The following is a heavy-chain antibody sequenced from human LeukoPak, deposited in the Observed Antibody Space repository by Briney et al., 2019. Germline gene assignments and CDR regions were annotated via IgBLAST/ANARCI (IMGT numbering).Heavy chain of an antibody. CDR2: IYHSGST. Sequence: SETLSLTCTVSGGSISSGGYYWSWIRQPPGKGLEWIGYIYHSGSTYYNPSLKSRVTISVDRSKNQFSLKLSSVTAADTAVYYCARPSSGWYDAFDIWGQGTMVTVSS. CDR3: ARPSSGWYDAFDI. V-gene: IGHV4-30-2*01. J-gene: IGHJ3*02. D-gene: IGHD6-19*01. CDR1: GGSISSGGYY.